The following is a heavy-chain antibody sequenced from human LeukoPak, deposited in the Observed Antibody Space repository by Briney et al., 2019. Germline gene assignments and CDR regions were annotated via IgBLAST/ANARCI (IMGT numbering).Heavy chain of an antibody. V-gene: IGHV3-21*01. Sequence: GGSLRLSCAASGFTFSSYSMNWVRQAPGKGLEWVSSISSSSSYIYYADSVKGRFTISRDNAKNSLYLQMNSLRAEDTAVYYCARDLLPYYDILTGYYIGDAFDIWGQGTMVTVSS. CDR1: GFTFSSYS. J-gene: IGHJ3*02. CDR3: ARDLLPYYDILTGYYIGDAFDI. CDR2: ISSSSSYI. D-gene: IGHD3-9*01.